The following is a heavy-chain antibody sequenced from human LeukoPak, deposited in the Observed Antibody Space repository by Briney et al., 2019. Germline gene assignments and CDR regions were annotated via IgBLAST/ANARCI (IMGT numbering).Heavy chain of an antibody. Sequence: PSETLSLTCTVSGGSISSSSYYWGWIRQPPGKGLEWIGSIYYSGSTYYNPSLKSRVTISVDTSKNQFSLKLSSVTAADTAVYYCARALDGYNSLYWYFDLWGRGTLVTVSS. CDR2: IYYSGST. J-gene: IGHJ2*01. CDR1: GGSISSSSYY. D-gene: IGHD5-24*01. V-gene: IGHV4-39*07. CDR3: ARALDGYNSLYWYFDL.